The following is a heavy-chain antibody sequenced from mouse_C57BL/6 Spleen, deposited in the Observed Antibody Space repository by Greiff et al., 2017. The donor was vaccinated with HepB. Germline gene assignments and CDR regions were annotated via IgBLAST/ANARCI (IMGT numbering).Heavy chain of an antibody. Sequence: EVMLVESGGGLVQPKGSLKLPCAASGFSFNTYAMNWVRQAPGKGLEWVARIRSKSNNYATYYADSVKDRFTISRDDSESMLYLQMNNFKTEDTAMYYCVSRTGDYWGQGTSVTVSS. CDR2: IRSKSNNYAT. V-gene: IGHV10-1*01. J-gene: IGHJ4*01. D-gene: IGHD4-1*01. CDR3: VSRTGDY. CDR1: GFSFNTYA.